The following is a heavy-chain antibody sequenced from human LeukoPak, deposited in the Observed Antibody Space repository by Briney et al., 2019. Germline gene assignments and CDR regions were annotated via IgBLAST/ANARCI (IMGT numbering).Heavy chain of an antibody. V-gene: IGHV4-34*01. CDR3: ARGDDLYGSGSYHDS. Sequence: SETLSLTCAVYGESFSGYYWNWIRQPPGKGLEWIGEINHSGSTNYSPSLKSRVTISVDTSKNQFSLKLSSVTAADTAVYYCARGDDLYGSGSYHDSWGQGTLVTVSS. J-gene: IGHJ4*02. CDR2: INHSGST. CDR1: GESFSGYY. D-gene: IGHD3-10*01.